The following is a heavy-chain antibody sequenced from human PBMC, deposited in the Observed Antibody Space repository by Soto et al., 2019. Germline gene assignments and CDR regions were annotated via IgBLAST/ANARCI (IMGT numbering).Heavy chain of an antibody. CDR3: ARGPIADRYYGMDV. CDR1: GGSVSSGSYY. J-gene: IGHJ6*02. Sequence: SETLSLTCTVSGGSVSSGSYYWSWIRQPPGKGLEWIGYIYYSGSTNYNPSLKSRVTISVDTSKNQFSLKLRSVTAADTAVYYCARGPIADRYYGMDVWGQGTTVTVSS. CDR2: IYYSGST. V-gene: IGHV4-61*01.